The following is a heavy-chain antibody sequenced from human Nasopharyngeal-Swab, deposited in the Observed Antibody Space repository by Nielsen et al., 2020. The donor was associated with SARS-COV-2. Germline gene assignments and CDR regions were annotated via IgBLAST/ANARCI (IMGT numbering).Heavy chain of an antibody. CDR2: ISSTGSTI. Sequence: GESLKISRAASGFTFSAYDMNWVRQAPGKGLEWVSYISSTGSTINYADSVKGRVTISRDNAKNSLYLQMNSLRAEDTAVYYCARDGNLRTVRYFDLWGRGSLVTVSS. CDR1: GFTFSAYD. CDR3: ARDGNLRTVRYFDL. V-gene: IGHV3-48*03. D-gene: IGHD5/OR15-5a*01. J-gene: IGHJ2*01.